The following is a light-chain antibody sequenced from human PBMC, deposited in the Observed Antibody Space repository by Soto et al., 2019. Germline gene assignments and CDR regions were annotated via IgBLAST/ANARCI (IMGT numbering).Light chain of an antibody. CDR3: QQYNDRPRT. Sequence: EVVMTQSPATLSVSPGERATLSCRASQSVSSSYLAWYQQKPGQAPRLLIYGASSRATGIPDRFSGSGSGTEFTLTITSLQSEDFAVYYCQQYNDRPRTFGQGTKVDIK. J-gene: IGKJ1*01. V-gene: IGKV3D-15*01. CDR1: QSVSSSY. CDR2: GAS.